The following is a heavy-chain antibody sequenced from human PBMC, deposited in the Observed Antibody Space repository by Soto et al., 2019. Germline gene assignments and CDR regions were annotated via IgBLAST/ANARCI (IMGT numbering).Heavy chain of an antibody. Sequence: SETLSLTCTVSGGSISSSGYYWGWIRQPPGKGLEWIGSIYYSGSTYYNPSLKSRVTISVDTSKNQFSLKLSSVTAADTAVYYCARRGSNWYPLGYWGQGTLVTVSS. CDR2: IYYSGST. CDR3: ARRGSNWYPLGY. CDR1: GGSISSSGYY. V-gene: IGHV4-39*01. D-gene: IGHD6-13*01. J-gene: IGHJ4*02.